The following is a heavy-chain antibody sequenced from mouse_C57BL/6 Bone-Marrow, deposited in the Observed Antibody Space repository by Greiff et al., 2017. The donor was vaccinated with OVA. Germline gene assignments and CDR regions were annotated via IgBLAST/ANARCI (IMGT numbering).Heavy chain of an antibody. CDR1: GFTFSDYG. CDR2: IRNLAYSI. J-gene: IGHJ2*01. V-gene: IGHV5-15*04. Sequence: EVMLVESGGGLVQPGGSLKLSCAASGFTFSDYGMAWVRQAPRQGPEWVAFIRNLAYSIYYADTVTGRFTISSENAKNTLYLEMSSRRSEDTAMYYCARLRGNYRDYWGQGTTLTVSS. CDR3: ARLRGNYRDY.